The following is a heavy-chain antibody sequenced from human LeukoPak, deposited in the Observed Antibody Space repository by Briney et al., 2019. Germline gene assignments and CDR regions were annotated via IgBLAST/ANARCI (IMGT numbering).Heavy chain of an antibody. CDR2: ISWNSASI. Sequence: PGGSLRLSCAASGFTFHQYATHWVRQVPGKGLEWVSGISWNSASIGYADSVKGRFTISRDNAKNSVYLQMNSLRAEDTALYYCAKDKAPLYSGYDWDLDFWGQGTLVTVSS. J-gene: IGHJ4*02. D-gene: IGHD5-12*01. CDR3: AKDKAPLYSGYDWDLDF. CDR1: GFTFHQYA. V-gene: IGHV3-9*01.